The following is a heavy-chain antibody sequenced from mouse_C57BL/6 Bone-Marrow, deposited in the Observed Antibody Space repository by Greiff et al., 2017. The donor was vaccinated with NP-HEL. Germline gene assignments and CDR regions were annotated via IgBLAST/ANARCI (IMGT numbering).Heavy chain of an antibody. D-gene: IGHD1-1*01. V-gene: IGHV6-6*01. CDR1: GFTFSDAW. Sequence: EVQRVESGGGLVQPGGSMKLSCAASGFTFSDAWMDWVRQSPEKGLEWVAEIRNKANNHATYYAESVKGRFTISRDDSKSSVYLQMNSLRAEDTGIYYCTSHIYYYGSRYFDVWGTGTTVTVSS. J-gene: IGHJ1*03. CDR3: TSHIYYYGSRYFDV. CDR2: IRNKANNHAT.